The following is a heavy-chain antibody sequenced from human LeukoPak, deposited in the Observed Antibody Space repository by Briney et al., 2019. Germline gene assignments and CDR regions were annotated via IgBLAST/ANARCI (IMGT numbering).Heavy chain of an antibody. CDR2: IYYSGST. CDR3: ARYRTDYDSSGYYSNWFDP. CDR1: GGSISSYY. J-gene: IGHJ5*02. Sequence: SETLSLTCTVSGGSISSYYWSWIRQPPGKGLEWVGYIYYSGSTNYNPSLKSRVTISVDTSKNQFSLKLSSVTAADTAVYYCARYRTDYDSSGYYSNWFDPWGQGTLVTVSS. V-gene: IGHV4-59*08. D-gene: IGHD3-22*01.